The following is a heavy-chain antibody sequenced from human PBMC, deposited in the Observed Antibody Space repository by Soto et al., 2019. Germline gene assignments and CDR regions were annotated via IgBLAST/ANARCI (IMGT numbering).Heavy chain of an antibody. CDR2: ISGSGGST. J-gene: IGHJ3*02. V-gene: IGHV3-23*01. CDR1: GVTFSSYA. D-gene: IGHD1-7*01. Sequence: PGGSLRLSCAAAGVTFSSYAMNRVSQAPGKGLEWVSAISGSGGSTYYADSVKGRFTISRDSSKNTLYLQMNSLRAEDTAVYYCAKGNSWSPALVLDIWGQGTMVTVSS. CDR3: AKGNSWSPALVLDI.